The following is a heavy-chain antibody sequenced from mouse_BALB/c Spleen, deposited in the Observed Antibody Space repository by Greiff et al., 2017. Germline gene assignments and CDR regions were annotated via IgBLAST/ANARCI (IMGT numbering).Heavy chain of an antibody. CDR2: IWGGGST. D-gene: IGHD1-1*01. V-gene: IGHV2-6-5*01. J-gene: IGHJ4*01. CDR1: GFSLTDYG. Sequence: QVQLKQSGPGLVAPSQSLSITCTVSGFSLTDYGVSWIRQPPGKGLEWLGVIWGGGSTYYNSALKSRLSISKDNSKSQVFLKMNSLQTDDTAMYYCAKRDCYGGYAMDYWGQGTSVTVSS. CDR3: AKRDCYGGYAMDY.